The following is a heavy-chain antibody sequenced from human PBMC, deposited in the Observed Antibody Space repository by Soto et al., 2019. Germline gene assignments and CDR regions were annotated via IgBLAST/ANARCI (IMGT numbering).Heavy chain of an antibody. D-gene: IGHD3-10*01. CDR1: GGTFSSYA. V-gene: IGHV1-69*13. CDR2: IIPIFGTA. Sequence: SVKVSCKASGGTFSSYAISWVRQAPGQGLEWMGGIIPIFGTANYAQKFQGRVTITADGSTSTAYMELSSLRSEDTAVYYCARDRGFGDSFPLARYNWFDPWGQGTPVTVSS. J-gene: IGHJ5*02. CDR3: ARDRGFGDSFPLARYNWFDP.